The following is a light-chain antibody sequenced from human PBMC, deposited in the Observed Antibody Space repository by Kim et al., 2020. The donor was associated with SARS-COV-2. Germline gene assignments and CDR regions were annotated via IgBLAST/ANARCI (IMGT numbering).Light chain of an antibody. CDR3: CSYTSSSSRV. CDR2: DVT. CDR1: TSDVGGYNY. Sequence: GQSITIYCTGTTSDVGGYNYVSWFQLFPRKAPRLLIYDVTQRPSGVPDRFSGSKSGNTASLTISGLQADDEAEYFCCSYTSSSSRVFGEGTQLTVL. J-gene: IGLJ2*01. V-gene: IGLV2-11*03.